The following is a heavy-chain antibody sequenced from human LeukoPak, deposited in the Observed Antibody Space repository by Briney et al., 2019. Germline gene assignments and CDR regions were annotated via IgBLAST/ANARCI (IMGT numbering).Heavy chain of an antibody. CDR2: IYYSGST. D-gene: IGHD3-22*01. J-gene: IGHJ4*02. CDR3: ARGHYYDSSGYRKIFDY. V-gene: IGHV4-30-4*01. Sequence: PSETLSLTCTVSGGSVSSGDYYWSWIRQPPGKGLEWIGYIYYSGSTYYNPSLRSRVTISVDTSKNQFSLKLSSVTAADTAVYYCARGHYYDSSGYRKIFDYWGQGTLVTVSS. CDR1: GGSVSSGDYY.